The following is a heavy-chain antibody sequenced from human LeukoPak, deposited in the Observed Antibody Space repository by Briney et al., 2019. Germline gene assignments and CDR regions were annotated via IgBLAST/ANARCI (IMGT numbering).Heavy chain of an antibody. CDR3: ARSMGTIRPSYFDY. J-gene: IGHJ4*02. Sequence: SETLSLTCTVSGGSISSYYWNWVRQPPGKGLEWIGSIYYSGTTYYNPSLKSRVTMSVDTSNNQFSLKLTSVTAADTAVYYCARSMGTIRPSYFDYWGQGTLVTVSS. CDR1: GGSISSYY. CDR2: IYYSGTT. V-gene: IGHV4-59*04. D-gene: IGHD5-24*01.